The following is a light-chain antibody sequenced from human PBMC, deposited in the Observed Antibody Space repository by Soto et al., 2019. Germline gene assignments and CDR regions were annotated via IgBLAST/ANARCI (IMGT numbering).Light chain of an antibody. V-gene: IGKV1-39*01. CDR3: QQSYSTPST. J-gene: IGKJ5*01. Sequence: DIAMTQSPSSLSASVGDRVTITCRASQSIGRYLNWYQQKVGKAPKLLIYAASSFQSGVPPRFSGSGSGTDFTLTISSLQPEDFASYFCQQSYSTPSTFGQGTRLDIK. CDR2: AAS. CDR1: QSIGRY.